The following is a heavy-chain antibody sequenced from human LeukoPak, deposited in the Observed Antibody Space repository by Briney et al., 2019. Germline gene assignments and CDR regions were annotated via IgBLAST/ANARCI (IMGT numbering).Heavy chain of an antibody. CDR1: GGSISSYY. Sequence: SETLSLTCTVSGGSISSYYWSWIRQPPGKGLEWIRYIYYSGSTNYNPSLKSRVTISVDTSKNQFSLKLSSVTAADTAVYYCARAVRFLEWLDVWGQGTTVTVSS. D-gene: IGHD3-3*01. CDR2: IYYSGST. V-gene: IGHV4-59*01. CDR3: ARAVRFLEWLDV. J-gene: IGHJ6*02.